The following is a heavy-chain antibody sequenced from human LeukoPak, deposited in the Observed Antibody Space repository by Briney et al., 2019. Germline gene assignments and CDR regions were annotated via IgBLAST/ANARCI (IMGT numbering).Heavy chain of an antibody. CDR2: INTDETRT. CDR1: GFTFSNYW. Sequence: GGSLRLSCAASGFTFSNYWMHWVRQAPGRGLVWVSRINTDETRTSYADSVKGRFTISRDNAKSTLFLQMNSLRAEDTAVYYCAREEEGDAFDIWGLGTMVTVSS. V-gene: IGHV3-74*01. J-gene: IGHJ3*02. CDR3: AREEEGDAFDI.